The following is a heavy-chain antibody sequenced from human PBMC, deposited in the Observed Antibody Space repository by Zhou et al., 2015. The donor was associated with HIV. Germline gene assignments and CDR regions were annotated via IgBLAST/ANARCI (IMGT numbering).Heavy chain of an antibody. CDR2: VAPDSNKT. CDR3: ATKMTTVPPYGMDV. Sequence: QGQLTQSGSEAKKPGSSINVACETLGINVANVVVSWVRQAPGQGLEWLGGVAPDSNKTYYAQKFQGRVTITADESTSTAYMELSSLRSEDTAVYYCATKMTTVPPYGMDVWGQGTTVTVSS. J-gene: IGHJ6*02. V-gene: IGHV1-69*12. D-gene: IGHD4-11*01. CDR1: GINVANVV.